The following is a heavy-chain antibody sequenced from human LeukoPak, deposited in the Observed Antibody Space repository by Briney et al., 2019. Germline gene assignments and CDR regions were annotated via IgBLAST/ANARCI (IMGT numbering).Heavy chain of an antibody. D-gene: IGHD3-10*01. CDR1: GFTFSSYP. CDR2: IKQDGGEK. CDR3: ARGRYWGDFDY. J-gene: IGHJ4*02. Sequence: GGSLRLSCGASGFTFSSYPMAWVRQAPGKGLEWVANIKQDGGEKYYVDSVKGRFTISRDNAENSLYLQMNSLRAEDTAVYYCARGRYWGDFDYWGQGTLVTVSS. V-gene: IGHV3-7*04.